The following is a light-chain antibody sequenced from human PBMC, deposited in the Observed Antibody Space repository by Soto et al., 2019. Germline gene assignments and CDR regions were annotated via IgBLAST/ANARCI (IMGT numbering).Light chain of an antibody. CDR1: QSVSSN. Sequence: EIVMTQSPVTLSVSPGERATLSCRASQSVSSNLAWYQQKPGQAPRLLIYGASTRATGIPARFSGSGSGTEVTLTISSLQSEDFAVYYCQQYNNWPREFGQGTKVEIK. CDR2: GAS. V-gene: IGKV3-15*01. J-gene: IGKJ1*01. CDR3: QQYNNWPRE.